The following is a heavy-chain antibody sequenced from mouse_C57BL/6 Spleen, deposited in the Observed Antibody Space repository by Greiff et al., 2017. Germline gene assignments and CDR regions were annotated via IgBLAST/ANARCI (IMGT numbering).Heavy chain of an antibody. J-gene: IGHJ3*01. CDR2: INPNNGGT. D-gene: IGHD2-4*01. CDR1: GYTFTDYN. CDR3: AIGGLRLETY. V-gene: IGHV1-18*01. Sequence: EVQLQESGPELVKPGASVKIPCKASGYTFTDYNMDWVKQSHGKSLEWIGDINPNNGGTIYNQKFKGKATLTVDKSSSTAYMELRSLTSEDTAVYYCAIGGLRLETYWGQGTLVTVSA.